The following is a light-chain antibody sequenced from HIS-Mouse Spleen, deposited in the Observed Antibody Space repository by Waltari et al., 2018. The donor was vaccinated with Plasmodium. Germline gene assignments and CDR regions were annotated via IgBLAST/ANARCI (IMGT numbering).Light chain of an antibody. CDR1: ALPNKY. CDR2: EDS. V-gene: IGLV3-10*01. CDR3: YSTDSSGNHRV. Sequence: SYELTQPPSVSVSPGQTARITCSGDALPNKYAYWYQQKSGQAPVLVIYEDSKRPSGTPERVSGSSSGTMATWTSSGAQVEDEADYYCYSTDSSGNHRVFGGGTKLTVL. J-gene: IGLJ3*02.